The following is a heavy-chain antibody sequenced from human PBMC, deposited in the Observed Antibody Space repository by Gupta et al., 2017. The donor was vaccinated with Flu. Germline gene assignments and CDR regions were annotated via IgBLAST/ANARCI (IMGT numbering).Heavy chain of an antibody. Sequence: EVQLVESGGGLVQPGGSLRLSCVISGFTFSDSHMNWIRQAPGKGLEWISYIGSGGNTDYADSVRGRFTISRDNARDSLFLQMNSLRDEDTALYYCARDLNWAFIFWGQGALVIVSS. CDR2: IGSGGNT. CDR1: GFTFSDSH. CDR3: ARDLNWAFIF. V-gene: IGHV3-48*02. J-gene: IGHJ4*02. D-gene: IGHD3-16*01.